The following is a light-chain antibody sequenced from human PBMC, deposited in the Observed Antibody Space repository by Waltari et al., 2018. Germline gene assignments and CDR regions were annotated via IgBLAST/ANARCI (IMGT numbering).Light chain of an antibody. CDR2: AAS. CDR3: QQRYSTPLT. Sequence: DIQMTQSPSSLSASVGDRVTIPCRASQSISSYVNWYQQKPGKAPKLRIYAASSLQSGVPSRFSGSGSGTDVTLTISSLQPEDFATYYCQQRYSTPLTFGQGTRLEIK. J-gene: IGKJ5*01. CDR1: QSISSY. V-gene: IGKV1-39*01.